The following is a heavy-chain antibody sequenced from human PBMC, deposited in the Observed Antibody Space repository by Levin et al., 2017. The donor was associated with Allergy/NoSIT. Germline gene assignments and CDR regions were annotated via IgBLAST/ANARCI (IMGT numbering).Heavy chain of an antibody. V-gene: IGHV3-30*18. CDR3: AKDFSLYCSGGSCYAGAFDI. J-gene: IGHJ3*02. CDR2: ISYDGSNK. CDR1: GFTFSSYG. Sequence: GGSLRLSCAASGFTFSSYGMHWVRQAPGKGLEWVAVISYDGSNKYYADSVKGRFTISRDNSKNTLYLQMNSLRAEDTAVYYCAKDFSLYCSGGSCYAGAFDIWGQGTMVTVSS. D-gene: IGHD2-15*01.